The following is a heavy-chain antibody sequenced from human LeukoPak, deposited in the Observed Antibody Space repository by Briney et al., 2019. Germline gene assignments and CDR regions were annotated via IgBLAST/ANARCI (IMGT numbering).Heavy chain of an antibody. D-gene: IGHD2-15*01. CDR2: IRYDGSIT. CDR3: ARHRSGGSQDDAFDI. V-gene: IGHV3-33*02. J-gene: IGHJ3*02. CDR1: GFTFSMYG. Sequence: GGSLRLSCVASGFTFSMYGMHWIRQAPGKGLEWVAFIRYDGSITDYTDSTKGRFTISRQNAKNSLFLQMNSLRAEDTAVYYCARHRSGGSQDDAFDIWGQGTMVTVSS.